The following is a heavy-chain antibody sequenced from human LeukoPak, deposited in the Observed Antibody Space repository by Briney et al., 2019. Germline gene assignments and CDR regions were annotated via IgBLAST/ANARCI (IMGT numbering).Heavy chain of an antibody. CDR2: IFYSGST. V-gene: IGHV4-39*07. J-gene: IGHJ6*03. CDR3: ATVPYSTRLYYMDV. Sequence: SETLSLTCTVSSGSIISGSFFWGWIRQPPGKGLEWLGNIFYSGSTYYNPSLMSRVTISVDTSKNQFSLKLTSVTAADTAVYYCATVPYSTRLYYMDVWGKGTTVTVSS. D-gene: IGHD6-13*01. CDR1: SGSIISGSFF.